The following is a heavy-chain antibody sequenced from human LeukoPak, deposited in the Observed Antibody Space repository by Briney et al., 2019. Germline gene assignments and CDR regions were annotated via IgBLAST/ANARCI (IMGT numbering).Heavy chain of an antibody. Sequence: SETLSLTCTVSGGSISSYYWSWIRQPPGKGLEWIGYIYYSGSTNYNPSLKSRVTISVDTSKNQFSLKLSSVTAADTAVYYCASEWFGGLTPFDPWGQGTLVTVSS. CDR3: ASEWFGGLTPFDP. D-gene: IGHD3-10*01. V-gene: IGHV4-59*08. J-gene: IGHJ5*02. CDR2: IYYSGST. CDR1: GGSISSYY.